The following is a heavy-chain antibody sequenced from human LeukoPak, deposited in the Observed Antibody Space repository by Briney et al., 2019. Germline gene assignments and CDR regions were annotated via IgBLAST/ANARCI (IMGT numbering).Heavy chain of an antibody. J-gene: IGHJ4*02. CDR2: ISYDGSNK. CDR1: GFTFSSYG. D-gene: IGHD1-26*01. CDR3: AKVSAGMGDVDY. Sequence: GRSLRLSCAASGFTFSSYGMHWVRQAPGKGLEWVAVISYDGSNKYYADSVKGRFTISRDNSKNTLYLQMNSLRVEDTAVYYCAKVSAGMGDVDYWGQGTLVTVSS. V-gene: IGHV3-30*18.